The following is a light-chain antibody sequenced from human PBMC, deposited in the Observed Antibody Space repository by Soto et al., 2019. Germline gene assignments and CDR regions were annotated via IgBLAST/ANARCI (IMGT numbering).Light chain of an antibody. V-gene: IGKV3-20*01. CDR1: HSINTSF. CDR3: QQYASAPFS. J-gene: IGKJ3*01. Sequence: EIVLTQSPGTLSLSPGDRATLSCRASHSINTSFLAWFQQKPGQPPRLLIYAASTRATGIPDRFSGSASETDFTLTISRLEPEDSAVYYCQQYASAPFSLGPGTKVEIK. CDR2: AAS.